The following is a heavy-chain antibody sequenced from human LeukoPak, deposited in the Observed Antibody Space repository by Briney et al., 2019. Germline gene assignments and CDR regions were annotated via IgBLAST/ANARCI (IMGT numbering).Heavy chain of an antibody. D-gene: IGHD3-22*01. CDR2: IYSGGST. J-gene: IGHJ4*02. CDR3: AKVLATRRVTTTVVVTADYFDN. V-gene: IGHV3-53*01. Sequence: GGSLRLSCAASGFTVSSNYMSWVRQAPGKGLEWVSVIYSGGSTYYAGSVKGRFTISRDNSKNTLFLQMNSLRAEDTAIYYCAKVLATRRVTTTVVVTADYFDNWGQGALVTVSS. CDR1: GFTVSSNY.